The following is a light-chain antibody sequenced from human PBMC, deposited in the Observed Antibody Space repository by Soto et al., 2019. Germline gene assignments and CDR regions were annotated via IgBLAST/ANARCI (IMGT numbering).Light chain of an antibody. Sequence: DIVMTQSPLSLPVTPGEPASSSCRSSQSLLHSNGYNYMDWYVQKPGQSPQLLIYFGSSRASGVPDRFSGSGSGTDFTLTISRVEAEDFGVYYCMQSLQTPITFGQGTRLEIK. CDR1: QSLLHSNGYNY. V-gene: IGKV2-28*01. CDR3: MQSLQTPIT. CDR2: FGS. J-gene: IGKJ5*01.